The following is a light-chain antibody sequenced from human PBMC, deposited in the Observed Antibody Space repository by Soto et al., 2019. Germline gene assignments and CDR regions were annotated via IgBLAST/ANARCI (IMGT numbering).Light chain of an antibody. J-gene: IGKJ2*01. V-gene: IGKV3-20*01. CDR2: GAS. CDR3: QQYDSSPPYT. Sequence: EIVLTQSPGTLSLSPGERATLSCRASQSVSSSYLAWYQQKPGQAPRLLIYGASSRATGLPDRFSGSGSGTDFTLTISRLEPEDFAVYYCQQYDSSPPYTFGQWTKLEIK. CDR1: QSVSSSY.